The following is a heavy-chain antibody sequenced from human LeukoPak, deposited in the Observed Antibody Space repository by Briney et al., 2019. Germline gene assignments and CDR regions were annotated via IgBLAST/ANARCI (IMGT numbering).Heavy chain of an antibody. V-gene: IGHV4-39*01. Sequence: PSETLSLTCTVSGGSFSSSAYYWGWIRKPPGKGLGWIGSIYYSGNTYYNPSLKSRVTISVDTSKNEFSLRLSFVTAADTAVYYCARYPTAMVSFDYWGQGTLVTVSS. D-gene: IGHD5-18*01. CDR3: ARYPTAMVSFDY. CDR2: IYYSGNT. CDR1: GGSFSSSAYY. J-gene: IGHJ4*02.